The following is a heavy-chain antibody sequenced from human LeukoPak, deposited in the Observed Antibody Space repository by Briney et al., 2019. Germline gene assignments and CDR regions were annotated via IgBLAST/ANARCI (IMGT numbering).Heavy chain of an antibody. V-gene: IGHV3-21*01. D-gene: IGHD7-27*01. J-gene: IGHJ3*02. CDR3: ARDLNWGAGALDI. CDR2: NNVSPAYI. CDR1: GFAFSSYS. Sequence: GGSLRLSCGASGFAFSSYSMSCVRQAPGKGLEWVSSNNVSPAYISYADSVKGRFTISRDNAKNSLYLQMNSLRAEDTAVYFCARDLNWGAGALDIWGQGTMVTVSS.